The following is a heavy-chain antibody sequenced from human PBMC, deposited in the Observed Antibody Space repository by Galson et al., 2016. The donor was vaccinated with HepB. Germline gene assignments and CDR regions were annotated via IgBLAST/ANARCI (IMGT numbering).Heavy chain of an antibody. D-gene: IGHD6-19*01. J-gene: IGHJ4*02. CDR2: IYHNGNT. CDR3: VRGTVAGIDY. Sequence: ETLSLTCAVSGFSISTGYYWGWIRQPPGKGLYWIGNIYHNGNTYYNTSLRSRVILSVDTPKNLFSLNLSSVTAADTTVYYCVRGTVAGIDYWGQGTLVTVSS. CDR1: GFSISTGYY. V-gene: IGHV4-38-2*01.